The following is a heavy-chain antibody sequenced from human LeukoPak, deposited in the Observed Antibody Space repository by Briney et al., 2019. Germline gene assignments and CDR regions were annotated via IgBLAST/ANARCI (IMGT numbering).Heavy chain of an antibody. J-gene: IGHJ4*02. Sequence: GRSLRLSCAASGFTFSSYAMHWVRQAPGKGLEWVAVISYDGSNKYYADSVKGRFTISRDNSKNTLYLQMNSLRAEDTAVYHCARGVDYWGQGTLVTVSS. CDR2: ISYDGSNK. CDR3: ARGVDY. V-gene: IGHV3-30-3*01. CDR1: GFTFSSYA.